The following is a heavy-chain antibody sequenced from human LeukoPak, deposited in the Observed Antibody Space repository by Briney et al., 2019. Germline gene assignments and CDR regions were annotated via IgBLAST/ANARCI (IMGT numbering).Heavy chain of an antibody. J-gene: IGHJ4*02. Sequence: GGSLRPSCAASGFTFSNYAMSWVRQAPGKGLECVSGISGSGGSTYYADSVKGRFTISRDNSKNTLYLQMNSLRAEDTAIYYCAKGCGGSCYSEFDYWGQGTLVTVSS. CDR1: GFTFSNYA. V-gene: IGHV3-23*01. D-gene: IGHD2-15*01. CDR3: AKGCGGSCYSEFDY. CDR2: ISGSGGST.